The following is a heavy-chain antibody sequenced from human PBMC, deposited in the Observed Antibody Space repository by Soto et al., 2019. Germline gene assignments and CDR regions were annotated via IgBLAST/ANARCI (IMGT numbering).Heavy chain of an antibody. CDR1: GGTFNSYS. V-gene: IGHV1-69*08. Sequence: QVQLVQSGAEVKKPGSSVKVSCKASGGTFNSYSIAWVRQAPGQGPEWMGRIISILGITNYGQKFQNRVTITADTSTTTAYMELSSLRSEDTAVYYCARDPLSGDHTAYLYSWGQGTLITVSS. CDR2: IISILGIT. D-gene: IGHD2-15*01. CDR3: ARDPLSGDHTAYLYS. J-gene: IGHJ4*02.